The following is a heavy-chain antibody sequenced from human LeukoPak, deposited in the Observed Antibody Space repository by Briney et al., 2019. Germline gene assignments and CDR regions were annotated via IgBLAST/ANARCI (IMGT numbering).Heavy chain of an antibody. V-gene: IGHV4-38-2*02. D-gene: IGHD6-6*01. CDR3: ARAYSSSSIFDH. Sequence: SETLSLTCTVSGYSISSGYYWGWIRQPPGKGLEWIGTMYHSGNTYYNPSLKSRVTISVDTSKNQFSLKLTSVTAADTAVYYCARAYSSSSIFDHWGQGTLVTVSS. CDR2: MYHSGNT. J-gene: IGHJ4*02. CDR1: GYSISSGYY.